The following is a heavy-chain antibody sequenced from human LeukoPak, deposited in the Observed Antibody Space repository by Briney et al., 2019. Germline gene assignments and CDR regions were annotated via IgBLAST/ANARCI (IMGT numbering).Heavy chain of an antibody. CDR2: IIPILGIA. J-gene: IGHJ3*02. V-gene: IGHV1-69*04. Sequence: GASVKVSCKASGGTFSSYAISWVRQAPGQGLEWMGRIIPILGIANYAQKFQGRVTITADKSTSTAYMELSSLRSEDTAVYYCARGVTTRRDAFDIWGQGTMVTVSS. CDR3: ARGVTTRRDAFDI. CDR1: GGTFSSYA. D-gene: IGHD3-22*01.